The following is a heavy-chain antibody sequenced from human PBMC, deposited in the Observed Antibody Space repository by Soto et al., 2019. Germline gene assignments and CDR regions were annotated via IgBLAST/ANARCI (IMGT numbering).Heavy chain of an antibody. CDR3: VKSYYYDSNGGFDY. D-gene: IGHD3-22*01. CDR1: GFSLSTGGVG. Sequence: SGPTLVNPTQTLTLTCTFSGFSLSTGGVGVGWIRQPPGKALEWLALIYWDDDKRYNSSLKSRLTITKDTSKNQVVFIMTNMDPVDTATYYCVKSYYYDSNGGFDYWGQGTQVTVSS. CDR2: IYWDDDK. V-gene: IGHV2-5*02. J-gene: IGHJ4*02.